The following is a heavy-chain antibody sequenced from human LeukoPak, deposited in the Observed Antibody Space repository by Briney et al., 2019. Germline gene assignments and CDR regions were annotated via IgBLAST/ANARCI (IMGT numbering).Heavy chain of an antibody. V-gene: IGHV3-7*01. D-gene: IGHD3-16*01. CDR3: ARDGLSPDPWGTPDY. CDR2: IKQDGSEQ. Sequence: GGSLRLSCAASGFTFSNYWMNWVRQAPGKGLEWVANIKQDGSEQYFVDSVKGRFTISRDNAKSSLYLQMNSLRAEDTAVYYCARDGLSPDPWGTPDYWGQGTLVTVSS. J-gene: IGHJ4*02. CDR1: GFTFSNYW.